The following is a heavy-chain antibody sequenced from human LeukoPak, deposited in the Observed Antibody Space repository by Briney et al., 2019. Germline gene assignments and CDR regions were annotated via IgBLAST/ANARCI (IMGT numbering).Heavy chain of an antibody. CDR1: GYTFSDYY. CDR2: SVPITGAT. J-gene: IGHJ2*01. Sequence: EASVKVSCKASGYTFSDYYLHWVRQAPGQGLEWMGWSVPITGATKLAPRFQGRVTLTSDTSTSTAYLELDSLTSDDTAVFYCARATRYDSSDARSHYFDLWGRGTLVTVSS. CDR3: ARATRYDSSDARSHYFDL. V-gene: IGHV1-2*02. D-gene: IGHD3-22*01.